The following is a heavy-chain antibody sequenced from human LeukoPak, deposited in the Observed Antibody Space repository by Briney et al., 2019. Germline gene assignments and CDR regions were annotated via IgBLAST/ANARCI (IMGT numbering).Heavy chain of an antibody. CDR1: GSTFSSYG. CDR2: ISYDGSNK. D-gene: IGHD3-10*01. CDR3: FYWRFGGFDY. Sequence: PGGSLRLSCAASGSTFSSYGMHWVRQAPGKGLEWVAVISYDGSNKYYADSVKGRFTISRDNSKNTLYLQMNSLRAEDTAVYYCFYWRFGGFDYWGQGTLVTVSS. V-gene: IGHV3-30*03. J-gene: IGHJ4*02.